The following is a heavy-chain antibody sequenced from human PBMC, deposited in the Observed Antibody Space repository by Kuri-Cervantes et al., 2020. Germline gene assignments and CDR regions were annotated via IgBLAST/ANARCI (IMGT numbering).Heavy chain of an antibody. CDR2: FDPEDGET. CDR3: ATGGYCSGGSCYGNYYYYYGMDV. V-gene: IGHV1-24*01. Sequence: ASVKVSCKASGYTFTSYYMHWVRQAPGKGLEWMGGFDPEDGETIYAQKFQGRVTMTEDTSTDTAYMELSSLRSEDTAVYYCATGGYCSGGSCYGNYYYYYGMDVWGQGTTVTVSS. J-gene: IGHJ6*02. CDR1: GYTFTSYY. D-gene: IGHD2-15*01.